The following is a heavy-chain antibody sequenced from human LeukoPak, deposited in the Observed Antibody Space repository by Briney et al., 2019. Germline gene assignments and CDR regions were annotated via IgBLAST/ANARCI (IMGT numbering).Heavy chain of an antibody. CDR2: IYHSGST. D-gene: IGHD5-24*01. J-gene: IGHJ3*02. Sequence: PSETLSLTCTVSGGSISSSSYYWSWIRQPPGKGLDWIGYIYHSGSTNYNPSLKSRLTMSVDTSENQFSLRLNSVTAADTAVYYCARVGGDGTLDGSDIWGQGTMVTVSS. V-gene: IGHV4-61*01. CDR1: GGSISSSSYY. CDR3: ARVGGDGTLDGSDI.